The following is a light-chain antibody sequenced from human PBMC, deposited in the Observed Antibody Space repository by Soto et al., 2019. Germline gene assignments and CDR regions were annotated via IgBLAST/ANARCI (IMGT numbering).Light chain of an antibody. V-gene: IGKV3-20*01. CDR3: QQYGSSPPYT. J-gene: IGKJ2*01. Sequence: EVVLTQSPGTLSLSPGERATLSCRASQTVSNNYLAWYQHKPGQSPKLLIFGSSDRATGIPDRFSGSGSGTDFTLTISRLEPEDVAVYYCQQYGSSPPYTFGQGTKLEIK. CDR2: GSS. CDR1: QTVSNNY.